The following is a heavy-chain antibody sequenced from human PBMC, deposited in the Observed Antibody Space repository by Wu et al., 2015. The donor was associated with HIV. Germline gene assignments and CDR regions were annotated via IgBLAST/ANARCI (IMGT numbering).Heavy chain of an antibody. Sequence: VQLVQSGAEVKKPGSSVKVSCKAFWKAPSATMLSAGCDRPLGQGLEWMGGIIPIFWYSKLRTESSRAESRLPRTNSTSTAYMELSSLRSEDTAVYYCARDHPIHPWGQGTLVTVSS. CDR3: ARDHPIHP. CDR1: KAPSATML. V-gene: IGHV1-69*05. J-gene: IGHJ5*02. CDR2: IIPIFWYS.